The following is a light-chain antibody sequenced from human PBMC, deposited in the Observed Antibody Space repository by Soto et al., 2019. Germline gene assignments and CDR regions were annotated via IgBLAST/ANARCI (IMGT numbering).Light chain of an antibody. CDR1: DSNIGADYD. Sequence: QSVLTQPPSVSGAPGQRVTISCTGSDSNIGADYDVHWYLHLPGAAPKLLISDNNKRPSGVPDRFSGSKSGTSASLAITGLQAEDEAEYYCAAWDDSLNGYVFGTGTKLTVL. V-gene: IGLV1-40*01. J-gene: IGLJ1*01. CDR2: DNN. CDR3: AAWDDSLNGYV.